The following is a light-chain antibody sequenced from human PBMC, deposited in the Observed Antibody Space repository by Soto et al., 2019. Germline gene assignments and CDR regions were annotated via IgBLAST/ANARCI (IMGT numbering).Light chain of an antibody. CDR3: QQYGSSGT. J-gene: IGKJ1*01. Sequence: EIVLTQSPAALSLSPGERATLSCRASQSVGDSLAWYQQKPGRAPRLLIYGASNRATGIPDRFSGSGSGTDFTLTISRLEPEDFAVYYCQQYGSSGTFGQGTKVDIK. CDR1: QSVGDS. V-gene: IGKV3-20*01. CDR2: GAS.